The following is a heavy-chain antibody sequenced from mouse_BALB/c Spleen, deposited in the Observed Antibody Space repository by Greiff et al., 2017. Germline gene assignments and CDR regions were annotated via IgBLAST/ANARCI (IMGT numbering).Heavy chain of an antibody. V-gene: IGHV5-12-1*01. CDR2: ISSGGGST. J-gene: IGHJ4*01. Sequence: EVQGVESGGGLVKPGGSLKLSCAASGFAFSSYDMSWVRQTPEKRLEWVAYISSGGGSTYYPDTVKGRFTISRDNAKNTLYLQMSSLKSEDTAMYYCARFFYGNYGFGAMDYWGQGTSVTVSS. CDR1: GFAFSSYD. CDR3: ARFFYGNYGFGAMDY. D-gene: IGHD2-1*01.